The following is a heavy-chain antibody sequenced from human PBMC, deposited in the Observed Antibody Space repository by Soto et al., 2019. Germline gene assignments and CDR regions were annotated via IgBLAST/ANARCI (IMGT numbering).Heavy chain of an antibody. CDR1: GFNFDDYA. Sequence: GGSLRLSCAASGFNFDDYAMHWVRQIPGKGLEWVSGISWESGSIGYADSVKGRFTISRDNSKNTLYLQMNSLRAEDTAVYYCARDYDSSGYPRYYFDYWGQGTLVTVSS. CDR2: ISWESGSI. CDR3: ARDYDSSGYPRYYFDY. J-gene: IGHJ4*02. D-gene: IGHD3-22*01. V-gene: IGHV3-9*01.